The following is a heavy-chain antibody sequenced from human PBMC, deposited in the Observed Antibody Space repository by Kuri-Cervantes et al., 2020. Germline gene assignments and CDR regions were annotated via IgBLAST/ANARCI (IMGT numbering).Heavy chain of an antibody. Sequence: ASVKVSCKSSGYTFPGSYVHWVRQAPGQGFEWLGWVDSNSDDKNYAQKFQGRVTMTRDTSINTVFMELNSLRSDDTATYYCARDLGYCTGGACIPDFWGQGTLVTDSS. CDR3: ARDLGYCTGGACIPDF. D-gene: IGHD2-8*02. CDR1: GYTFPGSY. CDR2: VDSNSDDK. J-gene: IGHJ4*02. V-gene: IGHV1-2*02.